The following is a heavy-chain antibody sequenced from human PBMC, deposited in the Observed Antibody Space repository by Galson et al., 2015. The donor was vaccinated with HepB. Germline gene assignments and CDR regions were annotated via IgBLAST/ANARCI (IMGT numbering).Heavy chain of an antibody. CDR3: AAGYSSGWYGIDY. V-gene: IGHV3-48*04. CDR1: GLTFSDYS. CDR2: ITSSSTTI. J-gene: IGHJ4*02. Sequence: SLRLSCAASGLTFSDYSMNWVRQAPGKGLEWISYITSSSTTIYYADSVKGRFTISRDNAKDSLYLQMNSLRADDTAVYYCAAGYSSGWYGIDYWGQGTLVIASS. D-gene: IGHD6-19*01.